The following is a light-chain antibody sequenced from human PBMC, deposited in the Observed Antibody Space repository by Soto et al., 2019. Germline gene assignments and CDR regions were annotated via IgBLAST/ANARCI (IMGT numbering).Light chain of an antibody. CDR3: QQYNNWPPYT. CDR1: QSITSN. Sequence: EIVMTQSPATLSVSPGERATLSCRASQSITSNLAWYQQKPGQAPRLLIYGASTRATGIPARFRGSGSGTEFTLTISSLQSEAFAVYYCQQYNNWPPYTFGQGTKLEIK. J-gene: IGKJ2*01. V-gene: IGKV3-15*01. CDR2: GAS.